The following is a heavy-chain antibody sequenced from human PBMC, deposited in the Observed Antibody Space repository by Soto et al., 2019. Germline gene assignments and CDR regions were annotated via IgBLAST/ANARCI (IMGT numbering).Heavy chain of an antibody. CDR1: GYTFTSYG. CDR2: ISAHNGNT. Sequence: QVHLVQSGAEVKKPGASVKVSCKASGYTFTSYGITWVRQAPGQGLEWMGWISAHNGNTDYAQEPQGRVIVTRDTSTSTAYMELRSLTSDDSAVDYCARGRYGDYWGQGALVTVSS. CDR3: ARGRYGDY. D-gene: IGHD1-26*01. J-gene: IGHJ4*02. V-gene: IGHV1-18*01.